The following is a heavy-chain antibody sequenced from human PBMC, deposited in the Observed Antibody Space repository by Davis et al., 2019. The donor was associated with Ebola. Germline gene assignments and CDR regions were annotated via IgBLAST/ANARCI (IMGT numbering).Heavy chain of an antibody. CDR1: GGSISSSSYY. D-gene: IGHD6-6*01. V-gene: IGHV4-31*03. CDR3: ARWMIMSIAARLYYYYGMDV. Sequence: MPSETLSLTCTVSGGSISSSSYYWSWIRQHPGKGLEWIGYIYYSGSTYYNPSLKSRVTISVDTSKNQFSLKLSSVTAADTAVYYCARWMIMSIAARLYYYYGMDVWGKGTTVTVSS. CDR2: IYYSGST. J-gene: IGHJ6*04.